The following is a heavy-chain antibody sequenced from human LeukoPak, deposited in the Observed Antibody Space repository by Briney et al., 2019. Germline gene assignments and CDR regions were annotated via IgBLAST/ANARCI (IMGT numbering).Heavy chain of an antibody. V-gene: IGHV4-39*07. D-gene: IGHD3-3*01. J-gene: IGHJ6*02. Sequence: SETLSLTCTVSGGSISSSSYYWGWIRQPPGKGLEWIGEIYHSGSTNYNPSLKSRVTISVDKSKNQFSLKLSSVTAADTAVYYCARGDSGYYYYGMDVWGQGTTVTVSS. CDR2: IYHSGST. CDR3: ARGDSGYYYYGMDV. CDR1: GGSISSSSYY.